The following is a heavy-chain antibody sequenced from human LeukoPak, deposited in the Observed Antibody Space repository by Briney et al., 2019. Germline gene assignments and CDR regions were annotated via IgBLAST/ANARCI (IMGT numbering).Heavy chain of an antibody. J-gene: IGHJ6*03. CDR1: GYTFTNYY. CDR3: ARSSGRSPNRDYMDV. V-gene: IGHV1-46*01. Sequence: ASVKVSCKASGYTFTNYYIHWLRQAPGQGLEWMGIINPSGGSTSYAQKFQGRVTMTRDTSTSTVYMELSSLRSEDTAVYYCARSSGRSPNRDYMDVWGKGTTVTISS. CDR2: INPSGGST. D-gene: IGHD1-14*01.